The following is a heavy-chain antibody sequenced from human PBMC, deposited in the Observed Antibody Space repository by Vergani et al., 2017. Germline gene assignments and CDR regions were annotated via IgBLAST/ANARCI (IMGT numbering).Heavy chain of an antibody. CDR2: INHSGST. Sequence: QVQLQQWGAGLLKPSETLSLTCAVYGGSFSGYYWSWIRQPPGKGLEWIGEINHSGSTHYNPSLKSRVTISVDTSTNQFSLKLSSVTAADTAVYYCARVRYSYGPDAFDIWGQGTMVTVSS. CDR1: GGSFSGYY. V-gene: IGHV4-34*01. J-gene: IGHJ3*02. CDR3: ARVRYSYGPDAFDI. D-gene: IGHD5-18*01.